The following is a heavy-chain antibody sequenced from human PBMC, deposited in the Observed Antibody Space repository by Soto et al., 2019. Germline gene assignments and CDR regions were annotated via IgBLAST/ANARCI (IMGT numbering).Heavy chain of an antibody. Sequence: QVQLVQSGAEVKKPGASVKVSCKASVYTFTSYGIIWVRQAPGQGLEWMGWISAYNGNTNYAQKLQGRVNMTTDTTTSPAYVELRSLRSDDTAVYDCARVGDYGDRRGAFDIWGQGTMVTVSS. D-gene: IGHD4-17*01. CDR3: ARVGDYGDRRGAFDI. J-gene: IGHJ3*02. CDR1: VYTFTSYG. V-gene: IGHV1-18*01. CDR2: ISAYNGNT.